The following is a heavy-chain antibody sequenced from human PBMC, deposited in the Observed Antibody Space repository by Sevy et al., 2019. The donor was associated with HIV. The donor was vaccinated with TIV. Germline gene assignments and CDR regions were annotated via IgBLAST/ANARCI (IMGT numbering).Heavy chain of an antibody. CDR1: GFTFGNHA. D-gene: IGHD2-8*01. J-gene: IGHJ4*01. CDR3: ARDRCTDGVCFRSGYFDY. V-gene: IGHV3-30*04. Sequence: GGSLRLSCAASGFTFGNHAIHWVRQAPGNGLEWVAIISFDGRNEHYADSVKGRFTISRDNSKNTVYLQMTRLRTEDTAVYYCARDRCTDGVCFRSGYFDYWGQRTLVTVSS. CDR2: ISFDGRNE.